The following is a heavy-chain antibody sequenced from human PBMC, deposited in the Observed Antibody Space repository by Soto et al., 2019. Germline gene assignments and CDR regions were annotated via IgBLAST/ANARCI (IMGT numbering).Heavy chain of an antibody. CDR2: ISGSSNII. D-gene: IGHD3-10*01. CDR1: GFTLSPYS. J-gene: IGHJ6*02. CDR3: ARGFDRQYGMDV. V-gene: IGHV3-48*02. Sequence: EAPLVESGGGLVQRGGSVRLSCAASGFTLSPYSMNWVRQAPGKGLEWISYISGSSNIINYADSVKGRFTISRDNTKNSLYLQMNSLRDEDTAVYYCARGFDRQYGMDVWGQGTTVTVSS.